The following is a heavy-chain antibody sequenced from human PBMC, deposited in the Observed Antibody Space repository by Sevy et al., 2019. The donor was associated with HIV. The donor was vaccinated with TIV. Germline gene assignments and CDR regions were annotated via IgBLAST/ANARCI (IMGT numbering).Heavy chain of an antibody. CDR1: GFNFNYAW. CDR3: TTVVKNDFWNGHVNYYGLDV. V-gene: IGHV3-15*01. CDR2: IISKTDGGST. D-gene: IGHD3-3*01. Sequence: GGSLRLSCVASGFNFNYAWMNWVRQAPGKGLEWVGRIISKTDGGSTNDAAPAKGRFTISRDDSKNTLFLEMNSLKTEDTAVYYCTTVVKNDFWNGHVNYYGLDVWGQGTTVTVSS. J-gene: IGHJ6*02.